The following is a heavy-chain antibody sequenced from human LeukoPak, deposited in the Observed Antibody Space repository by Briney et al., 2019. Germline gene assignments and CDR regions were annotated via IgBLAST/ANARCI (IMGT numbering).Heavy chain of an antibody. CDR3: ATPDYYDGSGYYDLDY. J-gene: IGHJ4*02. CDR1: GYTFTSYY. CDR2: INPSGGST. Sequence: ASVKVSCKASGYTFTSYYMHWVRQAPGQGLEWMGIINPSGGSTSYAQKFQGRVTMTRDMSTSTVYMELSSLRSEDTAVYYCATPDYYDGSGYYDLDYWGQGTLVTVSS. V-gene: IGHV1-46*01. D-gene: IGHD3-22*01.